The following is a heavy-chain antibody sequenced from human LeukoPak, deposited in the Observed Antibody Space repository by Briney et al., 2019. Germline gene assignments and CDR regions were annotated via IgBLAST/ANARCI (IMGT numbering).Heavy chain of an antibody. J-gene: IGHJ6*02. CDR1: GGTFSSYA. CDR2: IIPIFGTA. Sequence: SVKVSCKASGGTFSSYAISWVRQAPGQGLEWMGGIIPIFGTANYAQKFQGRVTITADESTSTAYMELSSLRSEDTAVYYCARDVDNWNYAQPPSNYYYGMDVWGQGTTVTVSS. D-gene: IGHD1-7*01. V-gene: IGHV1-69*13. CDR3: ARDVDNWNYAQPPSNYYYGMDV.